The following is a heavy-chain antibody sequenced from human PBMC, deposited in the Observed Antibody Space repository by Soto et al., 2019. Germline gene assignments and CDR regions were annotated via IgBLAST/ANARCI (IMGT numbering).Heavy chain of an antibody. D-gene: IGHD6-13*01. Sequence: SEILSLTCTVSGGSISSGNYYWTWIRQHPGKGPEWIGYIYHTGRTYFNPSLKSRVSMSLDTSKSQFSLNLNSVTAADTAVYYCARATPDTSSWFADYWGQGTLVTVSS. J-gene: IGHJ4*02. CDR3: ARATPDTSSWFADY. CDR1: GGSISSGNYY. V-gene: IGHV4-31*03. CDR2: IYHTGRT.